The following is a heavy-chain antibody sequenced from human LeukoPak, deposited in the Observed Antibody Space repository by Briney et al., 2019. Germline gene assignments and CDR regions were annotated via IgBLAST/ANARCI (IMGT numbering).Heavy chain of an antibody. V-gene: IGHV4-4*07. J-gene: IGHJ4*02. CDR2: IYTSGST. Sequence: SETLSLTCTVSGGSISSYYCSWIRQPAGKGLEWIGRIYTSGSTNYNSSLKSRVTMSVDTSKNQFSLKLSSVTAADTAVYYCARIRFLEWLRPEYYFDYWGQGTLVTVSS. CDR3: ARIRFLEWLRPEYYFDY. CDR1: GGSISSYY. D-gene: IGHD3-3*01.